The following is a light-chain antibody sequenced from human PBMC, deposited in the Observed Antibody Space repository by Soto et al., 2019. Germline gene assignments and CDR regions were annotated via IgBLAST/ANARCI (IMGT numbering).Light chain of an antibody. CDR2: DTD. CDR1: TSNIGNDY. J-gene: IGLJ3*02. CDR3: GSWDSDLDSVL. Sequence: QSVLTQPPSLSAAPGQRVTIACSGSTSNIGNDYVSWYQQVPRTAPKLLIYDTDKRPPGIPDRFSGSRSGTTATLAITGLQTGDEADSFCGSWDSDLDSVLFGGGTKLTVL. V-gene: IGLV1-51*01.